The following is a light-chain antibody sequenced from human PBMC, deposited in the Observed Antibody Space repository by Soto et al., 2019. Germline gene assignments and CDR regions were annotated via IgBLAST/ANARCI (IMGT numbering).Light chain of an antibody. CDR1: SSNIGAGYD. J-gene: IGLJ2*01. CDR3: QSYDSSLSVVV. CDR2: GNS. V-gene: IGLV1-40*01. Sequence: QSVLTQPPSVSGAPGQRVTISCTGSSSNIGAGYDVHWYQQLPGTAPKLLIYGNSNRPSGVPDRFSGSKSGTSASLAITGLQAEDEADYYCQSYDSSLSVVVFGGGTKFTVL.